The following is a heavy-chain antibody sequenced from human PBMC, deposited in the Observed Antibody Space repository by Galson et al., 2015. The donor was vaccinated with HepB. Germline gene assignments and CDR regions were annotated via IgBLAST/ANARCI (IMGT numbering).Heavy chain of an antibody. Sequence: SVKVSCKASGYTFTAYYIHWVRQAPGQGLEWMGRINPNSGGTNYAQKFQDRVTMTRDASINTAYMELSRLNSDDTAVYYCARVFSGNSYYFDYWGQGTPVTVSS. D-gene: IGHD3-22*01. V-gene: IGHV1-2*06. CDR3: ARVFSGNSYYFDY. J-gene: IGHJ4*02. CDR1: GYTFTAYY. CDR2: INPNSGGT.